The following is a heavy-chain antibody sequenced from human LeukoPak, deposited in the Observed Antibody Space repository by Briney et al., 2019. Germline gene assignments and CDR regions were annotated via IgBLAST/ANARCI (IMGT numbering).Heavy chain of an antibody. D-gene: IGHD3-9*01. CDR1: GANFSSFA. V-gene: IGHV1-69*04. J-gene: IGHJ5*02. CDR3: ARAVDDILAGYYWGDWFDP. Sequence: SVKVSCKASGANFSSFAPAWVRQAPGQGLEWMGRIIPNLGSVNYAQNFQGRVTITADKSTSTGFMELSSLRSEDTAVYYCARAVDDILAGYYWGDWFDPWGQGTLVTVSS. CDR2: IIPNLGSV.